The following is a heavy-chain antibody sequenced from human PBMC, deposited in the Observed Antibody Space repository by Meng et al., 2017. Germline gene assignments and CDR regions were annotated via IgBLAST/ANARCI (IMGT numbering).Heavy chain of an antibody. CDR3: ARVIYDYVWGSYRFDY. J-gene: IGHJ4*02. CDR2: INHSGST. V-gene: IGHV4-34*01. CDR1: GGSFSGYY. D-gene: IGHD3-16*02. Sequence: QVQLRQGGAGLLKPSETLSLTCAVYGGSFSGYYWSWIRQPPGKGLEWIGEINHSGSTNYNPSLKSRVTISVDTSKNQFSLKLSSVTAADTAVYYCARVIYDYVWGSYRFDYWGQGTLVTVSS.